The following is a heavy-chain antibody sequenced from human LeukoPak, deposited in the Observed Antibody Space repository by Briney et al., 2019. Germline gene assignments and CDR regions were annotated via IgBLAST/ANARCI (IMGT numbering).Heavy chain of an antibody. CDR3: AKSASLHSSGWYYFDY. D-gene: IGHD6-19*01. J-gene: IGHJ4*02. CDR1: GFTFSSYA. CDR2: ISGSGGST. V-gene: IGHV3-23*01. Sequence: GGSLRLSCAASGFTFSSYAMSWVRQAPGKGLEWVSAISGSGGSTYYADSVKGRFTISRDNSKNTLYLQMNSLRAEDTAVYYCAKSASLHSSGWYYFDYWGQGTLVTVSS.